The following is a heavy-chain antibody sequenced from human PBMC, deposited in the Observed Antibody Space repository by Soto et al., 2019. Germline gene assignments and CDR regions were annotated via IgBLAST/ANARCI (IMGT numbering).Heavy chain of an antibody. CDR2: IIPIFGTA. D-gene: IGHD2-15*01. CDR3: ARVPDCSGGSCYVDGMDV. V-gene: IGHV1-69*01. CDR1: GGTFSSYA. Sequence: QVQLVQSGAEVKKPGSSVKVSCKASGGTFSSYAISWVRQAPGQGLEWMGGIIPIFGTANYAQKFQGRVTITADESTSTAYMGLSSLRSEDTAVYYCARVPDCSGGSCYVDGMDVWGQGPTVTVSS. J-gene: IGHJ6*02.